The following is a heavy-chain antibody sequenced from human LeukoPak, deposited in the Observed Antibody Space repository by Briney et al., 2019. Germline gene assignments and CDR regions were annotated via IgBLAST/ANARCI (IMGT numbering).Heavy chain of an antibody. Sequence: GGSPRLSCAGSGFIFSSYAMIWVRQAPGKGLEWVSAMSGVGCNTFYTDSVRGRFTISRDNSKNTLYLQMNRLRAEDKDIYYCAKTSGWERDYFDYWGQGTLVTVSS. J-gene: IGHJ4*02. CDR3: AKTSGWERDYFDY. CDR2: MSGVGCNT. CDR1: GFIFSSYA. V-gene: IGHV3-23*01. D-gene: IGHD1-1*01.